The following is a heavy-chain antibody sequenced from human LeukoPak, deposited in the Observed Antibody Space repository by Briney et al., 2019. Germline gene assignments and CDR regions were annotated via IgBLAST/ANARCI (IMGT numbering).Heavy chain of an antibody. J-gene: IGHJ4*02. Sequence: SETLSLTCTVSGGSISSGSYYWSWIRQPAGKGLEWIGYTYYSGGTNYNPSLKSRVTISVDTSKNQFSLQLNSVTPEDTAVYYCARDTLYYYDSSGYFDYWGQGTLVTVSS. CDR3: ARDTLYYYDSSGYFDY. V-gene: IGHV4-61*10. CDR1: GGSISSGSYY. D-gene: IGHD3-22*01. CDR2: TYYSGGT.